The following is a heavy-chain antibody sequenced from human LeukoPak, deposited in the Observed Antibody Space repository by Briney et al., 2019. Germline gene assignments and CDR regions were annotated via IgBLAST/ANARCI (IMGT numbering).Heavy chain of an antibody. CDR3: ATLGDAGYGDPFDY. D-gene: IGHD4-17*01. CDR2: IIPIFGTA. J-gene: IGHJ4*02. CDR1: GGTFSSYA. V-gene: IGHV1-69*13. Sequence: SVTVSCKASGGTFSSYAISWVRQAPGQGLERMGGIIPIFGTANYAQKFQGRVTITADESTSTAYMELSSLRSEDTAVYYCATLGDAGYGDPFDYWGQGTLVTVSS.